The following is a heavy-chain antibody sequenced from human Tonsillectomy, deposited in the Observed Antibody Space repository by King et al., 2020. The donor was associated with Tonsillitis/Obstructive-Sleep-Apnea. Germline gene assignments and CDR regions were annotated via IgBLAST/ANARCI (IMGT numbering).Heavy chain of an antibody. CDR2: ISYDGSNK. CDR3: AKVTGYTYGDIDY. D-gene: IGHD5-18*01. V-gene: IGHV3-30*18. Sequence: QLVQSGGGVVQPGRSLRLSCAASGFIFSSYGMHWVRQAPGKGLEWVAVISYDGSNKYYADSVKGRFTISRDNSKNTVYLQMNSLRAEDTAVFYCAKVTGYTYGDIDYWGQGTLVTVSS. J-gene: IGHJ4*02. CDR1: GFIFSSYG.